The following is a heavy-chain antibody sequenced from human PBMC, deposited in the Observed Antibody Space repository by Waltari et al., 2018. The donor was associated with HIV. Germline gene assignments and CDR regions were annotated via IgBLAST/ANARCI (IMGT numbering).Heavy chain of an antibody. D-gene: IGHD2-2*01. CDR1: AGSIPSYS. CDR3: ARGPTRYYFDN. Sequence: QVQLPESGHGLVKPSETLSLNCTVSAGSIPSYSCSWIRQPPGKGLEWIGYIYYSGSTNYNPSLKSRVTISVDTSKNQFSLNVTSVTAADTAVYYCARGPTRYYFDNWGQGTLVTVSS. V-gene: IGHV4-59*01. J-gene: IGHJ4*02. CDR2: IYYSGST.